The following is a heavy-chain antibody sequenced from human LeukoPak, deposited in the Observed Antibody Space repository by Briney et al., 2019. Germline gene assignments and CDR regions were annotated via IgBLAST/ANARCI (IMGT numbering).Heavy chain of an antibody. CDR3: ARSDVDMAA. CDR2: ISNDGSNK. J-gene: IGHJ5*02. D-gene: IGHD5-12*01. CDR1: GFTFSTYG. Sequence: GGSLRLSCAASGFTFSTYGMHWVRQAPGKGLEWGAVISNDGSNKLYTDSVKGRFTISRDNSKNTLYLQMNSLRAEDTAVYYCARSDVDMAAWGQGTLVTVSS. V-gene: IGHV3-30*03.